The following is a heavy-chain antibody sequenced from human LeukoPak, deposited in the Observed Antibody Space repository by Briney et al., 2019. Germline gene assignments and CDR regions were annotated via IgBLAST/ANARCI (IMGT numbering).Heavy chain of an antibody. J-gene: IGHJ4*02. CDR2: IYDSGNT. Sequence: SETLSLTCTVSGGSIRSHYWSWIRQPPGKGLEWIGYIYDSGNTDYNPSLKSRVTISVDTSKNQFSLKLSSVTAADTAVYYCARGRYFDWFLFDYWGQGTLVTVSS. V-gene: IGHV4-59*11. CDR1: GGSIRSHY. CDR3: ARGRYFDWFLFDY. D-gene: IGHD3-9*01.